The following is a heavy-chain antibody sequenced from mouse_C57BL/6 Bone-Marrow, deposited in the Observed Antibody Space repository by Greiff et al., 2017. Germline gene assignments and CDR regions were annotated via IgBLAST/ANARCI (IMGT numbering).Heavy chain of an antibody. D-gene: IGHD1-1*01. CDR1: GYTFTSYW. CDR2: IDPSDSYT. V-gene: IGHV1-59*01. J-gene: IGHJ3*01. CDR3: AREDYYGSSDRFAY. Sequence: QVQLQQPGAELVRPGTSVKLSCKASGYTFTSYWMHWVKQRPGQGLEWIGVIDPSDSYTNYNQKFKGKATVTVDTSSSTAYMQLSSRTSEDSAVYSCAREDYYGSSDRFAYWGRGTLVTVSA.